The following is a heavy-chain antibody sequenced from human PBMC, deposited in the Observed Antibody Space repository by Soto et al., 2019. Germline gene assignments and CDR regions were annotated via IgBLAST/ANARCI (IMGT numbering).Heavy chain of an antibody. CDR3: AIEHAGSGWFLFDR. V-gene: IGHV1-18*01. CDR2: LSAYNGDT. J-gene: IGHJ5*02. D-gene: IGHD6-19*01. Sequence: QVQLVQSGAEVKKPGASVKVSCKASGYTFSRSSISWVRQAPGQGLEWMGWLSAYNGDTNYAQQLQGRVTLTTDTSTSTAYMELRSLRSDDTAIYYCAIEHAGSGWFLFDRWGQGTLVTVSS. CDR1: GYTFSRSS.